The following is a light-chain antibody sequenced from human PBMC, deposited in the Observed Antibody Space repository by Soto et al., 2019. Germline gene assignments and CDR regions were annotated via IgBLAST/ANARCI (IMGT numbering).Light chain of an antibody. CDR2: AAS. V-gene: IGKV1-9*01. J-gene: IGKJ1*01. CDR1: QGIRNY. CDR3: QQLNTYPPWT. Sequence: DIQLTQSPSFVSASVGDRVTISCRASQGIRNYLVWYQQKSGKAPKVLIYAASTLHSGVPSRFSGSGSGTEFTLTIRSLQPEDFATYYCQQLNTYPPWTFGQGTKVEIK.